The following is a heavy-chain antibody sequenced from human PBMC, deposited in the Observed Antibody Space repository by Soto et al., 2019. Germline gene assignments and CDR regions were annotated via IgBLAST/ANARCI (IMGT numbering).Heavy chain of an antibody. V-gene: IGHV3-33*01. CDR2: IWYDGSNI. CDR1: GFTFSSYG. CDR3: ARDLWSSSWYQNNWFDP. J-gene: IGHJ5*02. Sequence: QVQLVESGGGVVQPGRSLRLSCAASGFTFSSYGMHWVRQAPGKGLEWVAVIWYDGSNIYYADSVKGRFTISRDNSKNTLYLQMNSLRAEDTAVYYCARDLWSSSWYQNNWFDPWGQGTLVTVSS. D-gene: IGHD6-13*01.